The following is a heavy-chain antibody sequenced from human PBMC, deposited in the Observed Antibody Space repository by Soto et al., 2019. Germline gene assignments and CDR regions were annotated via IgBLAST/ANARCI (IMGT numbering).Heavy chain of an antibody. J-gene: IGHJ4*02. D-gene: IGHD6-19*01. V-gene: IGHV4-61*01. CDR1: GGSVSSGHYY. CDR3: ASSGAGSGWL. CDR2: ISYTGRT. Sequence: QVQLQESGPGLVRPSETLSLTCTVSGGSVSSGHYYWSWSRQPPGKGLEWIGYISYTGRTNYNTTLTSRVTISVDTSKNQFTLKINSVTAADTAVYYCASSGAGSGWLGGQGTLVTVSS.